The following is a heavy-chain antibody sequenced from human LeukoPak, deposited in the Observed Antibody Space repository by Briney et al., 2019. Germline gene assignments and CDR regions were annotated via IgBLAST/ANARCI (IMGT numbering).Heavy chain of an antibody. CDR1: GFTFSSHG. Sequence: GGSLRLSCVASGFTFSSHGMHWVRQAPGKGLEWVALISPDGSDNYYADSVKGRFTISRDNSKNTLYLQMKSLRVEDTAVYYCAKDYGGVMNFWGQGTLVTVSS. J-gene: IGHJ4*02. V-gene: IGHV3-30*18. D-gene: IGHD3-16*01. CDR3: AKDYGGVMNF. CDR2: ISPDGSDN.